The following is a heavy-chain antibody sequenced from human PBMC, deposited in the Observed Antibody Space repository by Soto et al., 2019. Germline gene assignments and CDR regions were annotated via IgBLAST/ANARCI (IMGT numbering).Heavy chain of an antibody. J-gene: IGHJ4*02. CDR3: AREPCSDTNCYSLVEY. Sequence: ASVKVSCKASGYVFTSYGISWVRQAPGQGLEWMGWVSSYNGNTNYAQKFQGRVTMTTDIATRTAYMELWSLTSDDTAVCYCAREPCSDTNCYSLVEYWGLGTLVTVSS. CDR2: VSSYNGNT. CDR1: GYVFTSYG. D-gene: IGHD2-2*02. V-gene: IGHV1-18*04.